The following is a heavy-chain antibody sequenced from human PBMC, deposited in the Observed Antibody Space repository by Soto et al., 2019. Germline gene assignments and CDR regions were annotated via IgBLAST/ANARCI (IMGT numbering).Heavy chain of an antibody. CDR1: GFTFSSYS. CDR2: ISSSSSYI. V-gene: IGHV3-21*01. Sequence: EVQLVESGGGLVKPGGSLRLSCAASGFTFSSYSMNWVRQAPGKGLEWVSSISSSSSYIYYADSVKGRFTISRDNAKNSLYLQMNSMRAEDTAVYYCARLQRGYDAFDIWGQGTMVTVSS. D-gene: IGHD2-15*01. CDR3: ARLQRGYDAFDI. J-gene: IGHJ3*02.